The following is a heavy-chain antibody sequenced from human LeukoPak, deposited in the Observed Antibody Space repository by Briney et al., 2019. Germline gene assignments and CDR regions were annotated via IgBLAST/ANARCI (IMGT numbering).Heavy chain of an antibody. CDR1: GYTFTSYG. CDR3: AREWELLMDYYYYYYMDV. V-gene: IGHV1-18*01. J-gene: IGHJ6*03. D-gene: IGHD1-26*01. Sequence: ASVKVSXKASGYTFTSYGISWVRQAPGQGLEWMGWISAYNGNTNYAQKLQGRVTMTTDTSTSTAYMELRSLRSDDTAVYYRAREWELLMDYYYYYYMDVWGKGTTVTVSS. CDR2: ISAYNGNT.